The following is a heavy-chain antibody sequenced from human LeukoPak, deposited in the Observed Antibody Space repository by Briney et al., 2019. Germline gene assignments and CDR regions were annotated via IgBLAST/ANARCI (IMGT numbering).Heavy chain of an antibody. Sequence: PGGSLRLSCAASGFTFSNYAMSWVRQAPGKGLEWVSGISGSGGSTYYADSVKGRFTISRYNSKNTLYLQMNSLRADDTAVYYCAKAWKEVGYRSSSSCYSDYWGQGTLVTVSS. CDR1: GFTFSNYA. D-gene: IGHD2-2*01. J-gene: IGHJ4*02. CDR3: AKAWKEVGYRSSSSCYSDY. CDR2: ISGSGGST. V-gene: IGHV3-23*01.